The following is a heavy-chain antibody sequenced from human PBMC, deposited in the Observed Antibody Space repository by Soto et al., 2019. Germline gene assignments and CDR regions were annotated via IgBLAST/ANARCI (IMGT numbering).Heavy chain of an antibody. CDR3: ARESRYCSGGSCYFLPGIDY. J-gene: IGHJ4*02. V-gene: IGHV1-69*13. D-gene: IGHD2-15*01. Sequence: ASVKVSCKTSGYTFTNYDIYWVRQAAGQGLEWMGGIIPIFGTANYAQKFQGRVTITADESTSTAYMELSSLRSEDTAVYYCARESRYCSGGSCYFLPGIDYWGQGTLVTVSS. CDR1: GYTFTNYD. CDR2: IIPIFGTA.